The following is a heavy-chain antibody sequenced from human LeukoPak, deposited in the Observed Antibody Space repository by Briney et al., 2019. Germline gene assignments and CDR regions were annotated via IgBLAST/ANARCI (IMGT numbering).Heavy chain of an antibody. CDR1: GYSFTTYW. D-gene: IGHD3-10*01. J-gene: IGHJ3*02. V-gene: IGHV5-51*01. Sequence: GESLKISCRGSGYSFTTYWIGWVRQMPGKGLEWMGIIYPGDSDTRYSPSFQGQVTISADKSISTAYLQWSSLKASDSAMYYCATNTMFRGIHAFDIWGQGTMVTVSS. CDR3: ATNTMFRGIHAFDI. CDR2: IYPGDSDT.